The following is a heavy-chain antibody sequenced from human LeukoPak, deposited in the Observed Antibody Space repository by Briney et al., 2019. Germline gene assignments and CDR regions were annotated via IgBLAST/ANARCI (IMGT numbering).Heavy chain of an antibody. J-gene: IGHJ4*02. CDR1: GFTFSSYA. CDR3: AKGRTVSPWDY. CDR2: VSGGGTST. Sequence: GGSLRLSCAASGFTFSSYAMSWVRQAPGKGLEWVSAVSGGGTSTYYGDSVKGRFTISRDNSKNTLYLQMNSLRAEDTAVYYCAKGRTVSPWDYWGQGTLVTVSS. D-gene: IGHD4-11*01. V-gene: IGHV3-23*02.